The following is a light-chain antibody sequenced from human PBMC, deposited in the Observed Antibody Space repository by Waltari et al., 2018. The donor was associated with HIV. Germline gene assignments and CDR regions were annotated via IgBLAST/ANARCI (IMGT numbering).Light chain of an antibody. V-gene: IGLV1-47*01. CDR1: SSNIGSNY. CDR2: RNN. Sequence: QSVLTQPPSASGTPGQRVTISCSGSSSNIGSNYVYWYQQLPGTTPKLLIYRNNQRPSGVPDRFSCSKSGTSASLAISGLRSEDEADYYCAAWDDSLSGRVFGGGTKLTVL. J-gene: IGLJ3*02. CDR3: AAWDDSLSGRV.